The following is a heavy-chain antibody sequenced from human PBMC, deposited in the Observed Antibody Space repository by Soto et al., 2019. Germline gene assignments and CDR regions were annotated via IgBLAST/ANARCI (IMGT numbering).Heavy chain of an antibody. J-gene: IGHJ4*02. CDR3: ARDPVGYNDSSGYYWALGYFDY. CDR1: GFTFSGYG. D-gene: IGHD3-22*01. V-gene: IGHV3-33*01. Sequence: LRLSCAASGFTFSGYGMHWVRRAPGKGLEWVAIVWYDGNNKFYADSVRGRFTISRDNSKNTLYLQMNSLRAEDTAVYYCARDPVGYNDSSGYYWALGYFDYWGQGTLVTVSS. CDR2: VWYDGNNK.